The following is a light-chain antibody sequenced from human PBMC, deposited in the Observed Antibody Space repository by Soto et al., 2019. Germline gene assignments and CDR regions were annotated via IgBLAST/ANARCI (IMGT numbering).Light chain of an antibody. CDR1: QSVGRY. CDR3: QQYNNWRTIT. CDR2: DTS. V-gene: IGKV3-15*01. Sequence: EIVMTQSPATLSVSPGERATLSCRASQSVGRYLAWYQQKPGQAPRLLISDTSTRATGIPARFSGSGSGTEFTLNISSLQSEDFAVYYCQQYNNWRTITFGQGIPLAI. J-gene: IGKJ5*01.